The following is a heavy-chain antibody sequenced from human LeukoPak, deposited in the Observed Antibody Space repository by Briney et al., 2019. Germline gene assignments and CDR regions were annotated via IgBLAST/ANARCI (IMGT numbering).Heavy chain of an antibody. CDR3: ARDPPFLGPQLLWFGAPDAFDI. CDR2: ISAYNGNT. Sequence: ASVKVSCEASGYTFTSYGISWVRQAPGQGLEWMGWISAYNGNTNYAQKLQGRVTMTTDTSTSTAYMELRSLRSDDTAVYYCARDPPFLGPQLLWFGAPDAFDIWGQGTMVTVSS. J-gene: IGHJ3*02. CDR1: GYTFTSYG. D-gene: IGHD3-10*01. V-gene: IGHV1-18*01.